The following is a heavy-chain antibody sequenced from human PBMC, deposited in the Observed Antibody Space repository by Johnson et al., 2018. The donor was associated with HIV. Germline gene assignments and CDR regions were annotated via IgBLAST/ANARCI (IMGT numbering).Heavy chain of an antibody. CDR2: IYSGGST. CDR3: ARDVANYYDPGAFDI. V-gene: IGHV3-66*01. D-gene: IGHD3-22*01. J-gene: IGHJ3*02. Sequence: VQLVESGGGLIQPGGSLRLSCVASGFIVSSNYMSWVRQAPGKGLEWVSVIYSGGSTYYADSVKGRFTISRDNSKNTLYLQINSLRAEDTAVYYCARDVANYYDPGAFDIWGQGTMVTVSS. CDR1: GFIVSSNY.